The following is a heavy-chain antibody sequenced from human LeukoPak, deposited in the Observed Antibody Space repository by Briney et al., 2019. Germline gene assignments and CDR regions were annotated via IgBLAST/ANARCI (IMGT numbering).Heavy chain of an antibody. CDR1: GFIVTSNY. J-gene: IGHJ3*02. CDR3: ARHQAGYCSGGTCLDAFDI. V-gene: IGHV3-53*01. D-gene: IGHD2-15*01. CDR2: IYSGGNT. Sequence: GGSLRLSCAASGFIVTSNYMSWVRQPPGKGLEWVSAIYSGGNTYYADSVKGRFTISRDNSKNTLYLQMNSLRAEDTAVYYCARHQAGYCSGGTCLDAFDIWGQGTKVTVSS.